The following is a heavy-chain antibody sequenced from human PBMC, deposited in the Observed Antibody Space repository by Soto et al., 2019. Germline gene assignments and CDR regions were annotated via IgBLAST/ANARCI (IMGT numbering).Heavy chain of an antibody. V-gene: IGHV1-3*04. CDR2: INTGNGNT. J-gene: IGHJ6*02. D-gene: IGHD4-17*01. CDR1: GYIFISYA. CDR3: ATAEGTVTTGWYGLDV. Sequence: QVQVMQSGAEVKKPGASVKVSCMTSGYIFISYALNWVRQAPGQRLEWMGRINTGNGNTDYSQRFQGRITITRGTSATTTYMELTSLRPEDTAVYYCATAEGTVTTGWYGLDVWGQGTTVTVSS.